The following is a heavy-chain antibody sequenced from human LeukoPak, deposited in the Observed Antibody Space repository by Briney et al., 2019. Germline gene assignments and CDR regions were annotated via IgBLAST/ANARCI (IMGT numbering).Heavy chain of an antibody. Sequence: GGSLRLSCAASGFTFNNYGMHWVRQAPGEGLEWVSAISDSGHSTYHADSVKGRFTISRDNSKNTLYLQMNSLRAEDTAVYFCAKGSAAVRPYFFDNWGQGTLVTVSS. CDR1: GFTFNNYG. CDR3: AKGSAAVRPYFFDN. D-gene: IGHD3-10*01. V-gene: IGHV3-23*01. J-gene: IGHJ4*02. CDR2: ISDSGHST.